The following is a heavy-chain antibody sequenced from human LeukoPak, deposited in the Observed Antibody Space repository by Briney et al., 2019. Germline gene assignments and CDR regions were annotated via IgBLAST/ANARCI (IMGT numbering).Heavy chain of an antibody. Sequence: ASVKVSCKASGYTFTGYYMHWVRQAPGQGLEWMGWINPNSGGTNSAQKFQGRVTMTRDTSISTAYMELSSLRSDDTAVYCCARPSSGSYSRNGFDYWGQGTLVTVSS. V-gene: IGHV1-2*02. CDR3: ARPSSGSYSRNGFDY. CDR2: INPNSGGT. J-gene: IGHJ4*02. D-gene: IGHD3-10*01. CDR1: GYTFTGYY.